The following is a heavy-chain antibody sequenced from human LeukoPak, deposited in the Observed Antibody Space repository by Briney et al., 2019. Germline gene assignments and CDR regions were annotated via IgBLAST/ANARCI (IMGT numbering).Heavy chain of an antibody. CDR2: INHSGST. D-gene: IGHD5-12*01. CDR1: GGSFSGYY. V-gene: IGHV4-34*01. J-gene: IGHJ4*02. Sequence: SETLSLTCAVYGGSFSGYYWSSIRQPPGKGLEWIGEINHSGSTNYNPSLKSRVTISVDTSKNQFSLKLSSVTAADTAVYYCARGSNPPLYSGYDPSLDYWGQGTLVTVSS. CDR3: ARGSNPPLYSGYDPSLDY.